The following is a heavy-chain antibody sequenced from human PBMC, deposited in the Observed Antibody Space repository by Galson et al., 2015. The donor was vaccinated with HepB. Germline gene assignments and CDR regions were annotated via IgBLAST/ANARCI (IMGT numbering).Heavy chain of an antibody. J-gene: IGHJ6*02. CDR3: ARGGRFTSYYSALDV. Sequence: SLRLSCAASGFPFSTYWMHWVRQVPGKGPVWVSRINSDGSSTTYADAVKGRFTVSRDNSKNTLYLQMNSLRAEDTGVFYCARGGRFTSYYSALDVWGQGTAVSVSS. V-gene: IGHV3-74*01. D-gene: IGHD1-26*01. CDR2: INSDGSST. CDR1: GFPFSTYW.